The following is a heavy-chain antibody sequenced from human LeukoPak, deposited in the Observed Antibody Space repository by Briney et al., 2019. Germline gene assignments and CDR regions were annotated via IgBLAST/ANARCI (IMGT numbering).Heavy chain of an antibody. V-gene: IGHV4-4*02. CDR2: IHHSVGI. CDR3: ARKGPVTIADY. CDR1: GGFISSGNW. Sequence: SETLSLTCAVSGGFISSGNWWGWFRQPPGKGLEWIGEIHHSVGINYNPPLKSRIAISMDKSKNHFSLDVTSMTAADTAMYYCARKGPVTIADYWGRGTLVTVSS. D-gene: IGHD4-11*01. J-gene: IGHJ4*02.